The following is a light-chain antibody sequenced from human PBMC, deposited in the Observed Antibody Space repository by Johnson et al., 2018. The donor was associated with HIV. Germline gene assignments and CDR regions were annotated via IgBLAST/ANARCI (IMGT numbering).Light chain of an antibody. CDR3: GTWDSSLSGCV. V-gene: IGLV1-51*01. CDR1: RSNIGDNF. CDR2: DNS. Sequence: QAVLTQPPSVSAAPGQKVTISCSGNRSNIGDNFVSWYQHLPGTAPKLLVYDNSKRPSGIPDRFSATKSGTSATLGITGLQTGDEADYYCGTWDSSLSGCVFGTGTKVTVL. J-gene: IGLJ1*01.